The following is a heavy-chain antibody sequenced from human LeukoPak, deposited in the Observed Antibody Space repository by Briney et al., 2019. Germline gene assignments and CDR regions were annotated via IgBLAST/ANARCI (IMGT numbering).Heavy chain of an antibody. V-gene: IGHV3-30*01. CDR3: AREAIYCSSTSCLDFDY. CDR1: GFTFSSYA. D-gene: IGHD2-2*01. J-gene: IGHJ4*02. CDR2: ISYDGSNK. Sequence: GGSLRLSCAASGFTFSSYAMHWVRQAPGKGLEWVAVISYDGSNKYYADSVKGRFTISRDNSKNTLYLQMNSLRAEDTAVYYCAREAIYCSSTSCLDFDYCGQGTLVTVSS.